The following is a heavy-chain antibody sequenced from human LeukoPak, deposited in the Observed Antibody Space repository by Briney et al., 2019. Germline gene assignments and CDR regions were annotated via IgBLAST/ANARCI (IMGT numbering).Heavy chain of an antibody. CDR3: ARDTSGYTFDD. V-gene: IGHV3-21*01. CDR2: ISATSNYI. D-gene: IGHD5-18*01. J-gene: IGHJ4*02. CDR1: GFTFSSYS. Sequence: GGSLRLSCAASGFTFSSYSMNRVRQAPGKGLEWVSSISATSNYIYYADSVKGRFTISRDNAKNSLYLQMNSLRAEDTAVCYCARDTSGYTFDDWGQGTLVTVSS.